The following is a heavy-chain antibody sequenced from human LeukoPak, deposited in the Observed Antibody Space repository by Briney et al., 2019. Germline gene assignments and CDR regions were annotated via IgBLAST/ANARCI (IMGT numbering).Heavy chain of an antibody. D-gene: IGHD6-19*01. CDR1: RFTFSSYS. Sequence: GGSLRLSCAASRFTFSSYSMNWVRQAPGKGLEWVANIKKDGSEKKYVDSVKGRFTISRDNAENSLYLQMNSLRAEDTAVYYCAREGGSGWYSGWFDPWGQGTLVTVSS. J-gene: IGHJ5*02. CDR3: AREGGSGWYSGWFDP. CDR2: IKKDGSEK. V-gene: IGHV3-7*01.